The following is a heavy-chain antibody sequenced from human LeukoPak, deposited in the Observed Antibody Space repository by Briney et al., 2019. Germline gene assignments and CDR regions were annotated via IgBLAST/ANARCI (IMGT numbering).Heavy chain of an antibody. CDR1: GFTLSSFE. D-gene: IGHD2-21*01. CDR2: TRSDSNDK. J-gene: IGHJ4*02. V-gene: IGHV3-48*03. CDR3: ARGTIIAH. Sequence: QTGGSLRLSCAASGFTLSSFEMNWIRQAPGEGLERVSYTRSDSNDKYYADSVKGRFTISRDNAKNSLYLQMNSLRAEDTAVYYCARGTIIAHWGQGTLVTVSS.